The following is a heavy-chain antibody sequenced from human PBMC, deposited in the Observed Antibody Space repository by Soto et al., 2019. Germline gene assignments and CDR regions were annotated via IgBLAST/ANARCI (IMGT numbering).Heavy chain of an antibody. CDR1: GGSISSSSYY. Sequence: SETLSLTCTVSGGSISSSSYYWGWIRQPPGKGLEWIGSIYYSGSTYYNPSLKSRVTISVDTSKNQFSLKLSSVTAADTAVYYCARKMACSGGSCTDPGAFDIWGQGTMVTVSS. V-gene: IGHV4-39*01. CDR3: ARKMACSGGSCTDPGAFDI. CDR2: IYYSGST. D-gene: IGHD2-15*01. J-gene: IGHJ3*02.